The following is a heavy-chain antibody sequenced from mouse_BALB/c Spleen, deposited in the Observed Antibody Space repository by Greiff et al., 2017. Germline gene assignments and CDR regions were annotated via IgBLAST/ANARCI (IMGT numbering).Heavy chain of an antibody. CDR3: ARHAHDYGLWFAY. Sequence: EVKLVESGGGLVKPGGSLKLSCAASGFTFSDYYMYWVRQTPEKRLEWVATISDGGSYTYYPDSVKGRFTISRDNAKNTLYLQMSSLKSEDTAMYYCARHAHDYGLWFAYWGQGTLVTVSA. D-gene: IGHD2-4*01. V-gene: IGHV5-4*02. CDR2: ISDGGSYT. J-gene: IGHJ3*01. CDR1: GFTFSDYY.